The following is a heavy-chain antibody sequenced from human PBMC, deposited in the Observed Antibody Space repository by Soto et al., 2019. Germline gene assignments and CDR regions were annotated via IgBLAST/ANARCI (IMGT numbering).Heavy chain of an antibody. Sequence: ASVKVSCKASGYTFTSYGISWVRQAPGQGLEWMGWISAYNGNTNYAQKLQGRVTMTTDTSTSTAYMELRSLRSDDTAVYYCARDYLDYDFWSGYYSGGVSSMDVWGKGTTVTISS. CDR2: ISAYNGNT. V-gene: IGHV1-18*01. CDR1: GYTFTSYG. J-gene: IGHJ6*03. D-gene: IGHD3-3*01. CDR3: ARDYLDYDFWSGYYSGGVSSMDV.